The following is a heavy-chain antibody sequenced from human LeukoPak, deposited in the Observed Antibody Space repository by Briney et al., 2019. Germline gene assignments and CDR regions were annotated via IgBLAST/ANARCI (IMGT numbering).Heavy chain of an antibody. Sequence: ASVKVSCKASGYTFTGYYMHWVRQAPGQGPEWMGWVNPNSGGTNYAQNFQGRVTMTRDTSISTAFMELNRLTSDDTAVYYCATPKTSSWYYWGQGTLVTVSS. D-gene: IGHD6-13*01. CDR2: VNPNSGGT. CDR1: GYTFTGYY. J-gene: IGHJ4*02. CDR3: ATPKTSSWYY. V-gene: IGHV1-2*02.